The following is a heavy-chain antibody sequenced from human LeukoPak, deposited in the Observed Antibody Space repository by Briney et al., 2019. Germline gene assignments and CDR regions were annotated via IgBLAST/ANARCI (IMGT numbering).Heavy chain of an antibody. D-gene: IGHD3-22*01. CDR3: ARADPPNYYDSSGDPPQFDY. V-gene: IGHV7-4-1*02. J-gene: IGHJ4*02. Sequence: ASVKVSCKASGYTFTSYAMNWVRQAPGQGLEWMGWINTNTGNPTYAQGFTGRFAFSLDTSVSTAYLQISSLKAEDTAVYYCARADPPNYYDSSGDPPQFDYWGQGTLVTVSS. CDR2: INTNTGNP. CDR1: GYTFTSYA.